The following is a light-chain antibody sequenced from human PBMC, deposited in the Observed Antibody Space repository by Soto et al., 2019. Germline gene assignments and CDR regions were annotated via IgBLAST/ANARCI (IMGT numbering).Light chain of an antibody. J-gene: IGKJ3*01. CDR1: QSVSSN. CDR2: GAS. Sequence: EIVMTQSPATLSVSPGERATLSCRASQSVSSNLAWYQQKPGQAPRLLIYGASSRATGIPVRFSGSGSGTEFTLTISSLEPEDFAVYYCQQRSNWATFGPGTKVDIK. CDR3: QQRSNWAT. V-gene: IGKV3-15*01.